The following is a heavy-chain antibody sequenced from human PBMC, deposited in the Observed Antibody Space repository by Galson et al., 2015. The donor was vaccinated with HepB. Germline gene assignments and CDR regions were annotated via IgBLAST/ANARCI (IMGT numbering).Heavy chain of an antibody. J-gene: IGHJ5*02. CDR1: GFAFNTYA. Sequence: SLRLSCAASGFAFNTYAMSWVRQAPGKGLEWVPSITGSGANTYYTDSVKGRFTISRDNSRTTLYLQMNSLRVEDTALYYCAKDRGDYGTGWFDPWGQGTQVSVSS. D-gene: IGHD4-17*01. CDR3: AKDRGDYGTGWFDP. CDR2: ITGSGANT. V-gene: IGHV3-23*01.